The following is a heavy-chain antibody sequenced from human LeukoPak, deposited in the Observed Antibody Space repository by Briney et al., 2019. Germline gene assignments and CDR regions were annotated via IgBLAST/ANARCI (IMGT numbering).Heavy chain of an antibody. Sequence: SETLSLTCAVYGGSFSGYYWSWIRQPPGKGLEWIGEINHSGSTNYNPSLKSRVTISVDTSKNQFSLKLSSVTAADTAVYYCARATLKPGYYDSSGDRWFDPWGQGTLVTVSS. J-gene: IGHJ5*02. V-gene: IGHV4-34*01. CDR3: ARATLKPGYYDSSGDRWFDP. CDR1: GGSFSGYY. D-gene: IGHD3-22*01. CDR2: INHSGST.